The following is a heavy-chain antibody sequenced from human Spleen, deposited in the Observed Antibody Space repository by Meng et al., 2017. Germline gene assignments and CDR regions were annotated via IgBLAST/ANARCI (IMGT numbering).Heavy chain of an antibody. J-gene: IGHJ4*02. V-gene: IGHV3-7*01. Sequence: GESLKISCAASGFTFSIYWMSWVRQAPGKGLEWVANIKEDGSEKYYVDSVKGRFTISRDNAKNSLYLQMNSLRAEGTAVYYCAREEKWGQGTLVTVSS. CDR1: GFTFSIYW. CDR3: AREEK. CDR2: IKEDGSEK.